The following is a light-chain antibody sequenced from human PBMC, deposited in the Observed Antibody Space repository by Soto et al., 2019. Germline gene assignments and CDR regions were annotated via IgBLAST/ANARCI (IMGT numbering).Light chain of an antibody. CDR2: AAS. J-gene: IGKJ3*01. Sequence: DIQMTKSPSSLSASVGDRVTITCRASQGISNYLAWYQQKPGKVPKLLIYAASTLQSGVPSRFSGSGSGTDFTLTIISLQPEDVATYYCHKYNSAPFTFGPGTKVDIK. CDR3: HKYNSAPFT. CDR1: QGISNY. V-gene: IGKV1-27*01.